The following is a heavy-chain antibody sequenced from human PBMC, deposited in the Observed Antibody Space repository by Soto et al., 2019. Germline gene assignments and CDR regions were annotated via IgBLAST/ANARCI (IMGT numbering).Heavy chain of an antibody. Sequence: PGGSLRLSCAASGFTFSSYAMSWVRQAPGKGMEWVTAISGSSSSTYYADSVKRRFTISRDNSKNTLYLQMNSLRAEDTAVYYCPKDRDGIAAAGTNWGQGTLVTVSS. D-gene: IGHD6-13*01. J-gene: IGHJ4*02. V-gene: IGHV3-23*01. CDR3: PKDRDGIAAAGTN. CDR2: ISGSSSST. CDR1: GFTFSSYA.